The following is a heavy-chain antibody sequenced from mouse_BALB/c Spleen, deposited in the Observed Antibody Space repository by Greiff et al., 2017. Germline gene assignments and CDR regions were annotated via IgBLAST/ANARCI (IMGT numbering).Heavy chain of an antibody. CDR3: TRSGQLGHGGFAY. J-gene: IGHJ3*01. CDR1: GYTFTSYW. Sequence: LQQPGSELVRPGASEKLSCKASGYTFTSYWMHWVKQRHGQGLEWIGNIYPGSGSTNYDEKFKSKGTLTVDTSSSTAYMHLSSLTSEDSAVYYCTRSGQLGHGGFAYWGQGTLVTVSA. CDR2: IYPGSGST. V-gene: IGHV1S22*01. D-gene: IGHD3-2*01.